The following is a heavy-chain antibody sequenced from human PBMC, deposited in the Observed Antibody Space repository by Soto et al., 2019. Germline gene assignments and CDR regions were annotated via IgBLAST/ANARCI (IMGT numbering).Heavy chain of an antibody. CDR3: ARGRYVSY. V-gene: IGHV1-18*01. CDR1: GYGFTTYG. D-gene: IGHD1-1*01. Sequence: QVHLVQSGAEVKKPGASVKVSCKGSGYGFTTYGITWVRQAPGQGLEWMAWISAHNGNTNYPQKLQGRVTVTRDTSTSTACMELRSLRSDDTPVYYCARGRYVSYWGQGALVTVSS. J-gene: IGHJ4*02. CDR2: ISAHNGNT.